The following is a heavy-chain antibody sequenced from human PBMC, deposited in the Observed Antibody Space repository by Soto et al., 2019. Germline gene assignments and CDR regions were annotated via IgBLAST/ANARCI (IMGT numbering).Heavy chain of an antibody. CDR3: AKDAARTNGWYYFDY. CDR2: ISYDGNNK. D-gene: IGHD6-19*01. V-gene: IGHV3-30*18. Sequence: RLACAASEFTFSKFDMHWVRQAPGKGLEWVAVISYDGNNKYYADSVKGRFSISRDDSENTLYLQMSSLRAEDAAIYYCAKDAARTNGWYYFDYWGQGALVTVSS. J-gene: IGHJ4*02. CDR1: EFTFSKFD.